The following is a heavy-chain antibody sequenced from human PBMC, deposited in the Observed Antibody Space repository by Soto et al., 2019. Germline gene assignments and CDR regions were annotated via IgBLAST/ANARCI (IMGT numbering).Heavy chain of an antibody. CDR3: ARRRGGDFDY. J-gene: IGHJ4*02. CDR2: IFHIGRT. V-gene: IGHV4-30-2*01. CDR1: GGSIRSGGYS. Sequence: TLSLTCAVSGGSIRSGGYSWSWSRPPPGKGLEWIGYIFHIGRTYYNPSLQSRVTISINKSDNHSSLKLSSVPAADTAIYYCARRRGGDFDYWGQGSLVTAPQ. D-gene: IGHD6-25*01.